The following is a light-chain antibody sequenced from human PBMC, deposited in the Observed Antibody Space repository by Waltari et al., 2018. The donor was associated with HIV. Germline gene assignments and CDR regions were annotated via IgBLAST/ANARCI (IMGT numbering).Light chain of an antibody. CDR1: SSDFGGYNL. Sequence: QSALTQPASLSGSPGQSITLSCTGSSSDFGGYNLVSWYQHHPGKAPKLIIYEGNKRPSGVSDRFSGSKSGNTASLTISGLQAEDEAEYFCCSYARRSSFRVLFGGGTKLTVL. CDR3: CSYARRSSFRVL. CDR2: EGN. V-gene: IGLV2-23*03. J-gene: IGLJ2*01.